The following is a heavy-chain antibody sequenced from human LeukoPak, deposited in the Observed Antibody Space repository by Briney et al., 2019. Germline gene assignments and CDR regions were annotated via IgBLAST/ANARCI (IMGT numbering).Heavy chain of an antibody. CDR1: GGSISSDY. J-gene: IGHJ4*02. CDR2: IYTSGST. CDR3: ATDFAY. Sequence: SETLSLTCTVSGGSISSDYWTWIRQPAGKGLEWIGLIYTSGSTNYNPSLKSRVTMSVDTAKNQFSLKLSSVTASDTAVYYCATDFAYWGQGILVTVSS. V-gene: IGHV4-4*07.